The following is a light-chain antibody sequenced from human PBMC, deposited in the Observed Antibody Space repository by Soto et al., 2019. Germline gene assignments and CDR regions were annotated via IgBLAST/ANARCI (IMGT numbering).Light chain of an antibody. Sequence: DIQMTQSPFSLSASVGDRVTITCRASQDIRFLGWFQQKPGEAPKRLIYATSNLEGGVPSRFSGSGSGTEFTLTIRRLQPEDFATYFCLQQNTYPYTFGQGTKGDIK. CDR2: ATS. V-gene: IGKV1-17*01. J-gene: IGKJ2*01. CDR1: QDIRF. CDR3: LQQNTYPYT.